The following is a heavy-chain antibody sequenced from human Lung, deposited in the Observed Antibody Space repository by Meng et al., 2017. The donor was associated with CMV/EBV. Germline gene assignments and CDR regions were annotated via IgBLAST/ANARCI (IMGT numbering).Heavy chain of an antibody. CDR1: GFSVTTND. CDR3: ASFTRQLQVVGAIYWYADL. Sequence: GEXXKISCAASGFSVTTNDINWVRQAPGKGLEWVSITFRAGNTYYTDSVKGRFTVSRDNSKNTLYLQMDSLRVEDTAVYYCASFTRQLQVVGAIYWYADLXDRGXLVTVSS. J-gene: IGHJ2*01. CDR2: TFRAGNT. V-gene: IGHV3-66*02. D-gene: IGHD2-15*01.